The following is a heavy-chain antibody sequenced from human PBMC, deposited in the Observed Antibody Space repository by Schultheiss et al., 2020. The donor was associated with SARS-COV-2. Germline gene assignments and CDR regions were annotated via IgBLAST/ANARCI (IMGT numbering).Heavy chain of an antibody. Sequence: GGSLRLSCAASGFTFSDYYMSWIRQAPGKGLEWVSYISSSSSYTNYADSVKGRFTISRDNAKNSLYLQMNSLRAEDTAVYYCARAGLMMYLLLLYFDLWGRGTLVTVSS. CDR3: ARAGLMMYLLLLYFDL. J-gene: IGHJ2*01. V-gene: IGHV3-11*05. CDR2: ISSSSSYT. D-gene: IGHD2-2*01. CDR1: GFTFSDYY.